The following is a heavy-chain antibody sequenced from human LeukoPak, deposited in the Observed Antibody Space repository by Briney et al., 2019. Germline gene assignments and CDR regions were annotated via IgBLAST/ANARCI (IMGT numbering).Heavy chain of an antibody. D-gene: IGHD3-10*01. V-gene: IGHV4-34*01. CDR2: INHSGST. CDR1: GGSFSGYY. Sequence: SETLSLTCAVYGGSFSGYYWSWIRQPPGKGQEWIGEINHSGSTNYNPSLKSRVTISVDTSKNQFSLKLSSVTAADTAAYYCARFPYYYGSGSYFDFDYWGQGTLVTVSS. CDR3: ARFPYYYGSGSYFDFDY. J-gene: IGHJ4*02.